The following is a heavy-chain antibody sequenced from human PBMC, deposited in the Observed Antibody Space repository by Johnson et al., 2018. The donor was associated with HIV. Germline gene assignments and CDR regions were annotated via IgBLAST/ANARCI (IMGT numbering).Heavy chain of an antibody. CDR1: AFTLTNYA. CDR3: AKAPGTGGWGASDI. Sequence: QVQLVESGGGVVQPGRSLRLSCAASAFTLTNYAIHWVRQAPGKGLEWVAIISYDETYKDYADSVKGRFTISRDNSKNTLYLQMHSLRAEDTALYYCAKAPGTGGWGASDIWGRGTMVTVSS. V-gene: IGHV3-30*04. D-gene: IGHD1-14*01. CDR2: ISYDETYK. J-gene: IGHJ3*02.